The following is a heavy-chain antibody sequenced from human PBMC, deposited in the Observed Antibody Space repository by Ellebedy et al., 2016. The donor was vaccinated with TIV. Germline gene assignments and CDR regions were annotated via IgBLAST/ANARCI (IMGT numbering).Heavy chain of an antibody. CDR1: GYTFTGYY. CDR3: AREVGVGTAMAFRGLEAYGMDV. V-gene: IGHV1-2*04. D-gene: IGHD5-18*01. J-gene: IGHJ6*02. Sequence: ASVKVSCKASGYTFTGYYMHWVRQAPGQGLEWMGWINPNSGGTNYAQKFQGWVTMTRDTSISTAYMELSRLRSDDTAVYYCAREVGVGTAMAFRGLEAYGMDVWGQGTTVTVSS. CDR2: INPNSGGT.